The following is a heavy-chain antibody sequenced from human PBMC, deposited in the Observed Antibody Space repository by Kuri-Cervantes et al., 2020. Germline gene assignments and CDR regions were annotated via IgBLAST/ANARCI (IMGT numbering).Heavy chain of an antibody. D-gene: IGHD2-2*01. CDR1: GFTFSSYA. J-gene: IGHJ5*02. CDR2: ISGSGGST. CDR3: AKEEGYCSSTSCYFTPS. V-gene: IGHV3-23*01. Sequence: GESLKISCAASGFTFSSYAMSWVRQAPGKGLEWVSAISGSGGSTYCADSVKGRFTISRDNSKNTLYLQMNSLRAEDTAVYYCAKEEGYCSSTSCYFTPSWGQGTLVTVSS.